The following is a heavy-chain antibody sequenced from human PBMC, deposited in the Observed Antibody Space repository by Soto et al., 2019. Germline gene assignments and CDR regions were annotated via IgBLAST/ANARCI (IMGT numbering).Heavy chain of an antibody. CDR2: IWYDGSNT. CDR1: GFIFSSFG. J-gene: IGHJ4*02. Sequence: QVHLVESGGGVVQPGRSLRLSCAASGFIFSSFGMHWVRQAPGRGLEWVANIWYDGSNTYYADSVKGRFTISRDNSRNTLYLQMNSLRAEDTAVYHCVRDLLGSGGHFDYWGQGTLVTVSS. CDR3: VRDLLGSGGHFDY. V-gene: IGHV3-33*01. D-gene: IGHD7-27*01.